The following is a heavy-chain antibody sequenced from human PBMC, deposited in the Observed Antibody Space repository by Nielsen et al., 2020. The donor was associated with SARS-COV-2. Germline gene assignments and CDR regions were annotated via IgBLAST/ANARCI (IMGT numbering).Heavy chain of an antibody. V-gene: IGHV3-48*04. D-gene: IGHD1-26*01. CDR3: ARGGGGATWSYYFDY. Sequence: GESLKISCAASGFTFSSYSMNWVRQAPGKGLEWVSYISSSSSTIYYADSVKGRFTISRDNAKNSLYLQMNSLRAEDTAVYYCARGGGGATWSYYFDYWGQGTLVTVSS. CDR1: GFTFSSYS. CDR2: ISSSSSTI. J-gene: IGHJ4*02.